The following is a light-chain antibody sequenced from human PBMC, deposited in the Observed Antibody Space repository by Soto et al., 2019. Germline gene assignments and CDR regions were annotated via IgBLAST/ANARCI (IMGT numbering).Light chain of an antibody. Sequence: QSALTQPASVSGSPGQSITISCTGTTNDIDAFNYVSWYQQHPGKAPKLILYEVTNRPSGVSNRFSGSKSGNTASLTISGLQAEDEADYYCSSYTSTSTRVFGGGTKLTVL. V-gene: IGLV2-14*01. CDR2: EVT. CDR3: SSYTSTSTRV. J-gene: IGLJ2*01. CDR1: TNDIDAFNY.